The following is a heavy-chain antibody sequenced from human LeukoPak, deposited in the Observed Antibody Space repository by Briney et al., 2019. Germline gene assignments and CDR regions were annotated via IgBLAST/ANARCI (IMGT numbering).Heavy chain of an antibody. D-gene: IGHD3-3*01. V-gene: IGHV3-20*04. CDR3: ARVDYNFWSGYFYP. CDR2: INWNGGST. CDR1: GFTFDDYG. J-gene: IGHJ5*02. Sequence: GGSLRLSCAASGFTFDDYGMSWVRQAPGKGLEWVSGINWNGGSTGYADSVKGRFTISRDNAKNSLYLQMNSLRAEDTALYYCARVDYNFWSGYFYPWGQGTLVTVSS.